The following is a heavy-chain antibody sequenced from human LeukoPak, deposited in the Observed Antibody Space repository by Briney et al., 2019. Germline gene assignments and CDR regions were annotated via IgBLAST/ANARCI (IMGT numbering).Heavy chain of an antibody. Sequence: TLSLTCXXXXXSIXXXYWTWIRQPPGKGLEWIGNVYYSGDTNYNPSLTGRVTISVDTSRRQFSLKLISVTAADTAVYYCATSPIFGVVDNWGQGSLVTVSS. CDR3: ATSPIFGVVDN. J-gene: IGHJ1*01. D-gene: IGHD3-3*01. CDR1: XXSIXXXY. V-gene: IGHV4-59*08. CDR2: VYYSGDT.